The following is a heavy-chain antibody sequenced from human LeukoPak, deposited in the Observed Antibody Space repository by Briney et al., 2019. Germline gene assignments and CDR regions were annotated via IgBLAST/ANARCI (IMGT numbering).Heavy chain of an antibody. V-gene: IGHV4-4*07. J-gene: IGHJ6*02. Sequence: SETLSLTCTVSGGSISSYYWSWIRQPAGKGLEWIGRIYTSGSTNYNPSLKSRVTMSVDTSKNQFSLKLSSVTAADTAVYYCARDPTTIRYYYGMDVWGQGTTVTVSS. CDR1: GGSISSYY. CDR2: IYTSGST. D-gene: IGHD1-26*01. CDR3: ARDPTTIRYYYGMDV.